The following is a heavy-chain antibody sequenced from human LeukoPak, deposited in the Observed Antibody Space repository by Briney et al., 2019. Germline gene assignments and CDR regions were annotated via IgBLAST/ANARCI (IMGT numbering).Heavy chain of an antibody. V-gene: IGHV3-23*01. CDR2: ISGSGGST. J-gene: IGHJ6*02. D-gene: IGHD6-19*01. Sequence: GGSLRLSCAASGFTISSYAMSWVRQAPGKGLEWVSAISGSGGSTYYADSVKGRFTISRDNSKNTLYLQMNSLRAEDTAVYYCARTGSGWYFYYYGMDVWGQGTTVTVSS. CDR3: ARTGSGWYFYYYGMDV. CDR1: GFTISSYA.